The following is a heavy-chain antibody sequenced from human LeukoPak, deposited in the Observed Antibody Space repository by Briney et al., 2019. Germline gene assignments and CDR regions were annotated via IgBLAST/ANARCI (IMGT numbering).Heavy chain of an antibody. Sequence: ASLKLSCKASGYTFTGYYMHWVPQAPGQGLEWMGWINPNSGGTNYAQKFQGRVTMTRDTSISTAYMELSRLRSDDTAVYYCARDISGFHYMDVWGKGTTVTVSS. CDR2: INPNSGGT. J-gene: IGHJ6*03. V-gene: IGHV1-2*02. CDR3: ARDISGFHYMDV. CDR1: GYTFTGYY.